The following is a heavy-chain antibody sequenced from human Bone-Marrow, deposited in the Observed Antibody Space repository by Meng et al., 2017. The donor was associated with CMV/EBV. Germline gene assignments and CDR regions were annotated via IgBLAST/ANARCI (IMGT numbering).Heavy chain of an antibody. V-gene: IGHV3-74*01. Sequence: GESLKISCAASGFTFNNYWMHWVRQAPGKGLVWVSRINSDGTSTTYADSVKGRFTISRDNAKNTLYLQMNSLRAEDTAVYYCASCWGTSGYSGRPYYYYGMDVWGQGTTVTVSS. CDR2: INSDGTST. CDR1: GFTFNNYW. CDR3: ASCWGTSGYSGRPYYYYGMDV. J-gene: IGHJ6*02. D-gene: IGHD3-22*01.